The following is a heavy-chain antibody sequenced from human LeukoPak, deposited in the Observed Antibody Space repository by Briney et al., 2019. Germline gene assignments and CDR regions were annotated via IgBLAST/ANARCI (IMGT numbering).Heavy chain of an antibody. CDR1: GFTFSVPA. CDR3: TYTSSSGVVY. J-gene: IGHJ4*02. V-gene: IGHV3-73*01. D-gene: IGHD6-6*01. CDR2: IRNKANNYAT. Sequence: PGGSLRLSCAASGFTFSVPAMYWVRQASGKGLEWIGRIRNKANNYATAYAASVKGRFTISREDSKNTAYLQMNSLKTEDTAVYYCTYTSSSGVVYWGQGTLVTVSS.